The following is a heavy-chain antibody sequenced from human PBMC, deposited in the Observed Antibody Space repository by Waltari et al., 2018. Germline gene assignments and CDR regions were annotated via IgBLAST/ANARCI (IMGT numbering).Heavy chain of an antibody. V-gene: IGHV3-74*01. CDR3: ARKAGSGYPYGPFYYDN. CDR2: INVDGGYI. Sequence: VHLAESGGGVVQPGGSLRLSCTGAGFGFVDFWVPWVRQAPGKGLEWVSRINVDGGYISYGDSVKGRFTISRDNAKNTVFLQLNSLRADDTAVYFCARKAGSGYPYGPFYYDNWGQGTLVTVSS. J-gene: IGHJ4*02. CDR1: GFGFVDFW. D-gene: IGHD5-12*01.